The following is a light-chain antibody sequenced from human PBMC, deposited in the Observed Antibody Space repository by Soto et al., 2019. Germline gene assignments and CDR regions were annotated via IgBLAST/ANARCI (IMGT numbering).Light chain of an antibody. V-gene: IGLV1-47*01. CDR1: SSNIGSNY. J-gene: IGLJ2*01. CDR2: RNN. CDR3: AAWDDSLNGHVV. Sequence: QSVLTQPPSASGTPGQRVTISCSGSSSNIGSNYVYWYQQFPGTAPKLLIYRNNQRPSGVPDRFSASKSGTSASLAISGLRSDDEADYYCAAWDDSLNGHVVFGGGTKVTVL.